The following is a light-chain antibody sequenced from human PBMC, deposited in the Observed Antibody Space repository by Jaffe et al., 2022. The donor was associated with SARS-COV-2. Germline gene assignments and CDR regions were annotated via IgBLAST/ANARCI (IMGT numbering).Light chain of an antibody. J-gene: IGKJ2*03. Sequence: DIQMTQSPSTLSASVGDRVTITCRASQSSSNWLAWYQQKPGKAPKVLIYDASTLQSGVPSRFSGSGSGTEFTLTINSLQPDDSATYYCQRYNDCFGQGTKLEIK. V-gene: IGKV1-5*01. CDR1: QSSSNW. CDR3: QRYNDC. CDR2: DAS.